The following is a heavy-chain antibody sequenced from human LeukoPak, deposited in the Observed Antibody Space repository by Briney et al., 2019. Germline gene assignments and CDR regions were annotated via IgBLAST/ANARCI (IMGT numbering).Heavy chain of an antibody. CDR2: IYYSGST. V-gene: IGHV4-39*07. J-gene: IGHJ4*02. Sequence: SETLSLTCTVSGGSISSSSYYWGWIRQPPGKGLEWIGSIYYSGSTNYNPSLKSRVTISVDTSKNEFSLKLSSVTAADTAVYYCARVGAVAGLYFDYWGQGTLVTVSS. CDR1: GGSISSSSYY. D-gene: IGHD6-19*01. CDR3: ARVGAVAGLYFDY.